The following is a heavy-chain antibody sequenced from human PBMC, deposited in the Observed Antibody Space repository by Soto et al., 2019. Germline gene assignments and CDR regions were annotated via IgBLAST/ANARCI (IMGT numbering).Heavy chain of an antibody. J-gene: IGHJ4*02. CDR1: GFTFSSYS. Sequence: SGGSLRLSCAASGFTFSSYSMNWVRQAPGKGLEWGASISSSSSYIYYADSVKGRFTISGDNAKNSLWLQMNSLRAEDTAVYYCAWGTYYQDSSGYYFWWGQGTLVTLSS. CDR2: ISSSSSYI. D-gene: IGHD3-22*01. V-gene: IGHV3-21*01. CDR3: AWGTYYQDSSGYYFW.